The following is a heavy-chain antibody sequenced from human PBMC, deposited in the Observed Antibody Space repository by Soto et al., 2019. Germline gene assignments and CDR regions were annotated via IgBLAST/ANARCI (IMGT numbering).Heavy chain of an antibody. CDR1: GFTFSSYA. Sequence: QVQLVESGGGVVQPGRSLRLSCAASGFTFSSYAMHWVRQAPGKGLEWVAVISYDGSNKYYADSVKGRFTIPRDNSKNTLYLQMNSLRAEDTAVYYCAREGTVVVAADFDYWGQGTLVTVSS. V-gene: IGHV3-30-3*01. CDR3: AREGTVVVAADFDY. J-gene: IGHJ4*02. CDR2: ISYDGSNK. D-gene: IGHD2-15*01.